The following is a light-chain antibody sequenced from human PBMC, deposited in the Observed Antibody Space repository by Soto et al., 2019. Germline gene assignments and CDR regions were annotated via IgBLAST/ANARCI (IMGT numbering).Light chain of an antibody. CDR1: SSNIGSNY. V-gene: IGLV1-47*01. CDR2: RYN. J-gene: IGLJ1*01. CDR3: AAWDDSLSVP. Sequence: QSVLTQPPSASGTPGQRVTISCSGSSSNIGSNYVYWYQQLPGTAPKLLIYRYNQRPSGVPDRFSGSKSGTSASLAISGLRSEDEADYYCAAWDDSLSVPFGTGTKVTVL.